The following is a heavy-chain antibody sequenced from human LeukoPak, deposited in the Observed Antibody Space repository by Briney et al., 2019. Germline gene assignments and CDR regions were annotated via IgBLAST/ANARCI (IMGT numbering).Heavy chain of an antibody. D-gene: IGHD3-16*01. J-gene: IGHJ4*02. CDR3: AKDLGALTYGEAF. CDR1: GFTFRNYA. Sequence: PGGSLRLSCAASGFTFRNYAMSWVRQAPGKGLEWVSTINDGGGNTYYAASVRGRFTISRDNSKNTLSLQMNSLRVEDTALYYCAKDLGALTYGEAFWGQGILVTVSS. CDR2: INDGGGNT. V-gene: IGHV3-23*01.